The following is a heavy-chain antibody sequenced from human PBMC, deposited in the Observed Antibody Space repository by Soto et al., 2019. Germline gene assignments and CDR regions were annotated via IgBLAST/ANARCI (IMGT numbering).Heavy chain of an antibody. CDR1: GFTFSSYA. CDR3: ARDPEVKQQLVTLYYYYYGMDV. CDR2: ISYDGSNK. Sequence: PGGSLRLSCAASGFTFSSYAMHWVRQAPGKGLEWVAVISYDGSNKYYADSVKGRFTISRDNSKNTLYLQMNSLRAEDTAVYYCARDPEVKQQLVTLYYYYYGMDVWGQGTTVTVSS. V-gene: IGHV3-30-3*01. D-gene: IGHD6-13*01. J-gene: IGHJ6*02.